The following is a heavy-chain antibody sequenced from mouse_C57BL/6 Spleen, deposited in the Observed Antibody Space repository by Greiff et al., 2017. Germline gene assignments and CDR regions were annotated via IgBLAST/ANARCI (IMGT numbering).Heavy chain of an antibody. CDR1: GFTFSSYG. CDR2: ISSGGSYT. J-gene: IGHJ4*01. V-gene: IGHV5-6*01. CDR3: ARDYYGSPYYYAMDY. D-gene: IGHD1-1*01. Sequence: EVQLVEPGGDLVKPGGSLKLSCAASGFTFSSYGMSWVRQTPDKRLEWVATISSGGSYTYYPDSVKGRFTISRDNAKNTLYLQMSSLKSEDTAMYYCARDYYGSPYYYAMDYWGQGTSVTVSS.